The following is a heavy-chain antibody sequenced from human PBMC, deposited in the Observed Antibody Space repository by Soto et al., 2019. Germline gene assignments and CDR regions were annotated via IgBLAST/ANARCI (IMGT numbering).Heavy chain of an antibody. D-gene: IGHD3-22*01. CDR3: ARDPTYFYDSSGYYDY. Sequence: GGSLRLSCAASGFTFSSYWMHWVRQAPGKGLVWVAHIDTDGSSTSYADSVKGRFTISRDNAKNTLYLQMNSLRAEDTAVYYCARDPTYFYDSSGYYDYWGQGTLVTVSS. CDR2: IDTDGSST. J-gene: IGHJ4*02. CDR1: GFTFSSYW. V-gene: IGHV3-74*01.